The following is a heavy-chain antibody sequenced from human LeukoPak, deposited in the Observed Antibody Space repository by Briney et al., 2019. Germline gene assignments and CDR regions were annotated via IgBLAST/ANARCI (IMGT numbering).Heavy chain of an antibody. CDR2: ISRDAEKM. Sequence: PGKSLRLSCAASGFTFSSYSMHWVRQAPGKGLDWVADISRDAEKMYHADSVKGRFTISRDNSENTLHLQMNSLTVEDTAIYYCTRDQWGGATITGMDVWGQGTTVTVCS. CDR1: GFTFSSYS. D-gene: IGHD1-26*01. V-gene: IGHV3-30*04. CDR3: TRDQWGGATITGMDV. J-gene: IGHJ6*02.